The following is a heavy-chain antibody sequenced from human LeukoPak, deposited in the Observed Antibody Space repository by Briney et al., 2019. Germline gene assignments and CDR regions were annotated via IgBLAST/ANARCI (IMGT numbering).Heavy chain of an antibody. V-gene: IGHV3-21*01. J-gene: IGHJ4*02. Sequence: PGGSLRLSCAASGFTFSSYSMNWVRQAPGKGLEWVSSINSGSNSIYYADSVKGRFTISRDNAKNPLYLQMNSLRAEDTAVYYCTRGSYGDYGYWGQGALVTVSS. D-gene: IGHD4-17*01. CDR1: GFTFSSYS. CDR3: TRGSYGDYGY. CDR2: INSGSNSI.